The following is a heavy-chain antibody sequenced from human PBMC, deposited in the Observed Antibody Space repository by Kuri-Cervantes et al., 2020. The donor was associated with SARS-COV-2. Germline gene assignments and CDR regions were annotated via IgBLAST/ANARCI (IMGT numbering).Heavy chain of an antibody. Sequence: GESLKISCAASGFTFSSYAMSWVRQAPGKGLEWVSGISGSGCSTYYADSVKGRFTISRDNSKNTLYLQMNSLRAEDTAVYYCAKDDILTSYTPLWYWGQGTLVTVSS. D-gene: IGHD3-9*01. CDR2: ISGSGCST. CDR3: AKDDILTSYTPLWY. V-gene: IGHV3-23*01. CDR1: GFTFSSYA. J-gene: IGHJ4*02.